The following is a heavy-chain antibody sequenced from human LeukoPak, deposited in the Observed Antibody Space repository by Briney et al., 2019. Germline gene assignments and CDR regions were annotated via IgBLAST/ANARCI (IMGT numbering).Heavy chain of an antibody. CDR3: ARDLTAVTII. J-gene: IGHJ4*02. CDR1: GGSFSGYF. V-gene: IGHV4-34*01. D-gene: IGHD4-17*01. Sequence: SETLSLTCAVYGGSFSGYFWSWIRPPPGKGLEWIGEISHRGSTNYNPSLKSRVTISVDTSKNQFSLNLSSVTAADTAVYYCARDLTAVTIIWGQGTLVTVSS. CDR2: ISHRGST.